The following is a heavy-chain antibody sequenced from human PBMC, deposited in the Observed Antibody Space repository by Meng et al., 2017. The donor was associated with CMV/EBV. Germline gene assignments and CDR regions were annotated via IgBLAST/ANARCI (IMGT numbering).Heavy chain of an antibody. CDR3: ARGQRFRSLDY. CDR1: GGSFSGYY. D-gene: IGHD5-24*01. Sequence: GSLRLSCAVYGGSFSGYYWSWIRQPPGKGLEWIGRINHSGSTNYNPSLKSRVTISADTSKNQFSLKLSSVTAADTAVYYWARGQRFRSLDYWGQGTRVTVSS. V-gene: IGHV4-34*01. J-gene: IGHJ4*02. CDR2: INHSGST.